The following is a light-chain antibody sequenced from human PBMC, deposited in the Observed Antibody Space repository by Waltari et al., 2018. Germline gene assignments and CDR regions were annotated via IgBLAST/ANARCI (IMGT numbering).Light chain of an antibody. CDR3: QQVNGYPLT. V-gene: IGKV1-9*01. CDR2: AAS. CDR1: QGIPTY. J-gene: IGKJ4*01. Sequence: DIQLTQSPSFLSASVRDRVTITCRASQGIPTYLVWYKQKPGKAPKVLIYAASTLQSGVPSMFSGSGSGTEFTLTITSLQPEDFATYYCQQVNGYPLTFGGGTKVEIK.